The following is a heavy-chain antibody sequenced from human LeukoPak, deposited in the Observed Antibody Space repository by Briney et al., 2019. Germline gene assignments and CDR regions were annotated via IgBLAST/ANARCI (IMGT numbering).Heavy chain of an antibody. CDR1: GGSISSSSYY. V-gene: IGHV4-39*01. Sequence: SETLSLTCTVSGGSISSSSYYWGWIRQPPGKGLEWIGSIYYSGSTYYNPSLKSRVTISVDTSKNQFSLKLSSVTAADTAVYYCARVGGSSWYGGNYFDYWGQGTLVTVSS. D-gene: IGHD6-13*01. CDR3: ARVGGSSWYGGNYFDY. J-gene: IGHJ4*02. CDR2: IYYSGST.